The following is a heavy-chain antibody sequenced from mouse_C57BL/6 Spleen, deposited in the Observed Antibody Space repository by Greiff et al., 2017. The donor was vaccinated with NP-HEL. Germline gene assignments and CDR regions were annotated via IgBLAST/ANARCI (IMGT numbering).Heavy chain of an antibody. CDR1: GYTFTSYW. V-gene: IGHV1-55*01. CDR3: ARPAPYDYDGRGAMDY. D-gene: IGHD2-4*01. CDR2: IYPGSGST. Sequence: VQLQQSGAELVKPGASVKMSCKASGYTFTSYWITWVKQRPGQGLEWIGDIYPGSGSTNYNEKFKSKATLTVDTSSSTAYMQLSSLTSEDSAVYYCARPAPYDYDGRGAMDYWGQGTSVTVSS. J-gene: IGHJ4*01.